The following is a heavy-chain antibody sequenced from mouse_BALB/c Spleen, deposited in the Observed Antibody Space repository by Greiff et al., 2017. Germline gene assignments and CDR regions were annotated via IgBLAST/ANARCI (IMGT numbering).Heavy chain of an antibody. CDR1: GFTFSDYY. J-gene: IGHJ3*01. V-gene: IGHV5-4*02. D-gene: IGHD1-1*01. CDR3: ARALYGSSSAWFAY. Sequence: EVHLVESGGGLVKPGGSLKLSCAASGFTFSDYYMYWVRQTPEKRLEWVATISDGGSYTYYPASVKGRFTISRDNAKNNLYLKMSSLKSEDTAMYYCARALYGSSSAWFAYWGQGTLVTVSA. CDR2: ISDGGSYT.